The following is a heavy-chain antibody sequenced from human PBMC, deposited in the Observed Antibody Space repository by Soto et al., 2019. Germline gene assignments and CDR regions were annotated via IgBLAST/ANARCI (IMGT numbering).Heavy chain of an antibody. CDR1: GYIFVNYG. D-gene: IGHD3-16*01. V-gene: IGHV1-18*01. CDR3: VMVDNYVTPTPQDV. Sequence: QVQLVQSGDEVKKPGASVKVSCKASGYIFVNYGIAWVRQAPRQGLEWMGWISPYTGNTHSASKVQGRLTMTTDTSQSTAYMALGRLTSADTAVYYCVMVDNYVTPTPQDVWGQGTTVTVSS. J-gene: IGHJ6*02. CDR2: ISPYTGNT.